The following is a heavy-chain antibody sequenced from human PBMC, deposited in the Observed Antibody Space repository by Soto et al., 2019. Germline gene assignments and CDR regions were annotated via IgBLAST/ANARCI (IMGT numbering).Heavy chain of an antibody. Sequence: QVQLQESGPGLVKPSETLSLTCTVSGGSISSYYWSWIRQPPGKGLEWIGYIYHSGSTNYNPSLKSRVTISVDTSKNQFSLKLSSVTAADTAVYYCARGPTVLYYYYGMDVWGQGTTVTVSS. D-gene: IGHD4-4*01. CDR3: ARGPTVLYYYYGMDV. V-gene: IGHV4-59*01. J-gene: IGHJ6*02. CDR2: IYHSGST. CDR1: GGSISSYY.